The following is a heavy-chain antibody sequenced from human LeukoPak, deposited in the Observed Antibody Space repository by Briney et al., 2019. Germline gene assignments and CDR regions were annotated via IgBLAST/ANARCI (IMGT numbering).Heavy chain of an antibody. CDR3: ARDLGGLYDILTASWFDP. D-gene: IGHD3-9*01. J-gene: IGHJ5*02. CDR1: GYTVTGYY. V-gene: IGHV1-2*02. Sequence: ASVKVSCKTSGYTVTGYYIHWVRQAPGQGLEWMGWITPNSDGTDYAQKFQGRVTMTRDTSISTAYMELSRLRSDDTAVYYCARDLGGLYDILTASWFDPWGQGTLVTVSS. CDR2: ITPNSDGT.